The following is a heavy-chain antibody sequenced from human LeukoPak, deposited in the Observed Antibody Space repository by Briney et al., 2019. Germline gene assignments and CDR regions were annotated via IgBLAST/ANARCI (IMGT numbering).Heavy chain of an antibody. CDR3: ARDLIEMATNSDY. J-gene: IGHJ4*02. D-gene: IGHD5-24*01. CDR2: ISSSSSYI. CDR1: GFTFSSYA. Sequence: GGSLRLSCAASGFTFSSYAMSWVRQAPGKGLEWVSSISSSSSYIYYADSVKGRFTISRDNAKNSLYLQMNSLRAEDTAVYYCARDLIEMATNSDYWGQGTLVTVSS. V-gene: IGHV3-21*01.